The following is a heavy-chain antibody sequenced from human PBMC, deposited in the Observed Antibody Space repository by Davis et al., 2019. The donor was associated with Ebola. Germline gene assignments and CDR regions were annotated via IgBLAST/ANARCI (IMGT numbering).Heavy chain of an antibody. CDR1: GGTFSSYA. V-gene: IGHV1-8*02. CDR2: MNPNSGNT. CDR3: ARGLGYSRNY. Sequence: ASVKVSCKASGGTFSSYAISWVRQATGQGLEWMGWMNPNSGNTGYAQKFQGRVTMTRNTSISTAYMELSSLRSEDTAVYYCARGLGYSRNYWGQGTLVTVSS. J-gene: IGHJ4*02. D-gene: IGHD6-13*01.